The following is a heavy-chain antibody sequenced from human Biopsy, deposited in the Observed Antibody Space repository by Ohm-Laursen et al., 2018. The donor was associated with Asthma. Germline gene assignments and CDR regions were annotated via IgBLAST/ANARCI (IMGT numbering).Heavy chain of an antibody. CDR1: YGSITSGGYY. CDR3: ARDGSSVAGTPYGMDV. D-gene: IGHD6-19*01. J-gene: IGHJ6*02. V-gene: IGHV4-31*03. CDR2: IFYSGST. Sequence: SQTLSLTCTVSYGSITSGGYYWTWIRQHPGKGLEWIGFIFYSGSTFYNPSLRSRITISVDTSKRQFSLKLSSVTAADTAVYYCARDGSSVAGTPYGMDVWGQGTTVTVSS.